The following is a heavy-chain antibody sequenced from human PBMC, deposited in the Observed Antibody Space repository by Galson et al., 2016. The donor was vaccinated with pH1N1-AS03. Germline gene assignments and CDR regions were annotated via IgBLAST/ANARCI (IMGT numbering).Heavy chain of an antibody. Sequence: SVKVSCKASGYTFTGYYIQWVRQAPGQGLEWMGWINPNSGGTNYAQKFHGRVTMTRDTSISTAYMELNRLRSDDTAVYYCARGPQEEITDSLWLRVPLSDFGWFDPWGQGNLVTVSS. V-gene: IGHV1-2*02. J-gene: IGHJ5*02. CDR2: INPNSGGT. CDR3: ARGPQEEITDSLWLRVPLSDFGWFDP. CDR1: GYTFTGYY. D-gene: IGHD1-14*01.